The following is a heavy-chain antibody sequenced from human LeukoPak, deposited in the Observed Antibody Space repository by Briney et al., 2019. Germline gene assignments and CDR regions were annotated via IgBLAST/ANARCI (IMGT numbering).Heavy chain of an antibody. V-gene: IGHV3-48*04. CDR3: ARWVSCSGGSCYFYIDY. Sequence: PGGSLRLSCSASGFAFSTYSMNWVRQAPGKGLEWVSYISSSGSTIYYADSVKGRFTISRDNAKNSLYLQMNSLRAEDTAVYYCARWVSCSGGSCYFYIDYWGQGTLVTVSS. J-gene: IGHJ4*02. D-gene: IGHD2-15*01. CDR1: GFAFSTYS. CDR2: ISSSGSTI.